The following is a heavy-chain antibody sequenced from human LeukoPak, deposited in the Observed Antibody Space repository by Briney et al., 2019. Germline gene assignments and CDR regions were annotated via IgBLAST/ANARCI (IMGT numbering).Heavy chain of an antibody. CDR1: GGSFSGYY. Sequence: SETLSLTCAVYGGSFSGYYWSWIRQPPGKGLEWIGEINHCGSTNYNPSLKSRVTISVDTSKNQFSLKLSSVTAADTAVFYCARGVTTAYYFDYWGQGTLVTVSS. CDR2: INHCGST. V-gene: IGHV4-34*01. CDR3: ARGVTTAYYFDY. J-gene: IGHJ4*02. D-gene: IGHD4-17*01.